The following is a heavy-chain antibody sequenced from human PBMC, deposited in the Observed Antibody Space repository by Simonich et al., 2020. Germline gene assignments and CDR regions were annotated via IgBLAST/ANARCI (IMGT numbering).Heavy chain of an antibody. Sequence: QVQLQESGPGLVKPSETLSLTCTVSGGTISSYYWSWIRQPPGKGLEWIGYIYYSGSTNSTPSRKSRVTKSVDTSKNHFSLKLSSVTAADTAVYYCARLPDYWGQGTLVTVSS. V-gene: IGHV4-59*08. J-gene: IGHJ4*02. CDR3: ARLPDY. CDR1: GGTISSYY. CDR2: IYYSGST.